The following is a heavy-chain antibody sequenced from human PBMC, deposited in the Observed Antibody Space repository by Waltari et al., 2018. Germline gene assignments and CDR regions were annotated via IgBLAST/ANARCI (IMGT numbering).Heavy chain of an antibody. J-gene: IGHJ5*02. CDR3: AREMPTVTSWFDP. Sequence: QVQLQESGPGLVKPSETLSLTCAVSGYSISSGYSWGWIRQPPGKGLEWIGTIYHSGSTFYNPSLKSRVTISVDTSKNQFSLKLSSVTAADTAVYYCAREMPTVTSWFDPWGQGTLVTVSS. CDR2: IYHSGST. D-gene: IGHD4-17*01. CDR1: GYSISSGYS. V-gene: IGHV4-38-2*02.